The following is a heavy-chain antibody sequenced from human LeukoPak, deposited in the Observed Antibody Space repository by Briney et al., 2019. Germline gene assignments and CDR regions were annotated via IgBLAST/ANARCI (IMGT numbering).Heavy chain of an antibody. D-gene: IGHD3-22*01. CDR1: GYTFTGYY. J-gene: IGHJ4*02. Sequence: GASVKVSCKASGYTFTGYYMHWVRQAPGQGLERMGWINPNSGGTNYAQKFQGRVTMTRDTSISTAYMELSRLRSDDTAVYYCARDRPEYYYDSSGYMVHYFDYWGQGTLVTASS. V-gene: IGHV1-2*02. CDR2: INPNSGGT. CDR3: ARDRPEYYYDSSGYMVHYFDY.